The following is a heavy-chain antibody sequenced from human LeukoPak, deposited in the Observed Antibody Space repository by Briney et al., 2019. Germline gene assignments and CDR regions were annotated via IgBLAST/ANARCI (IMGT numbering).Heavy chain of an antibody. CDR2: ISYDGSNK. V-gene: IGHV3-30-3*01. J-gene: IGHJ4*02. Sequence: GGSLRLSCAASGFTFSSYAMHWVRQAPGKGLEWVAVISYDGSNKYYADSVKGRFTISRDNSKNTLYPQMNSLRAEDTAVYYCARESWGDFWSGYYTGGDPYFDYWGQGTLVTVSS. CDR1: GFTFSSYA. CDR3: ARESWGDFWSGYYTGGDPYFDY. D-gene: IGHD3-3*01.